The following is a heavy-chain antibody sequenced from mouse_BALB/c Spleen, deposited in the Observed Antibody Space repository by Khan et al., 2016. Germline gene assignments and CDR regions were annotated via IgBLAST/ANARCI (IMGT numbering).Heavy chain of an antibody. D-gene: IGHD1-1*01. CDR2: ISYSGST. Sequence: EVQLQESGPGLVKPSQSLSLTCTVTGYSITSDYTWNWIRQFPGNKLEWMGYISYSGSTSYNPSLKSRISITRDTSKNQFFLQLNSVTTEDTATYYCARGYGSSYRYFDYRGQGTTLTVSS. CDR3: ARGYGSSYRYFDY. CDR1: GYSITSDYT. J-gene: IGHJ2*01. V-gene: IGHV3-2*02.